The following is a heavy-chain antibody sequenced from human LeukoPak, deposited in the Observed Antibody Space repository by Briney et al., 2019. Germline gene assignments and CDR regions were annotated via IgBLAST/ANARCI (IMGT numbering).Heavy chain of an antibody. V-gene: IGHV3-23*01. CDR3: AKSGVGGVKYYFDY. Sequence: GGSLRLSCAASGFTFSSYVMSWVRQAPGKGMEWVSGISGSGSNTYYADSVKGRFTISRDTSKNTLYLQMNSLRAEDTAVYFCAKSGVGGVKYYFDYWGQGTLVTVSS. J-gene: IGHJ4*02. D-gene: IGHD2-8*02. CDR2: ISGSGSNT. CDR1: GFTFSSYV.